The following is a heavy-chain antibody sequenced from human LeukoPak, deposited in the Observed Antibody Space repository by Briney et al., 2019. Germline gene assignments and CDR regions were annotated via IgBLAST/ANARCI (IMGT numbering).Heavy chain of an antibody. Sequence: PGGSRTLSCLASGFTFKRSAMTWLRQAPGKALEGVSAIEGFGDNTYYTDSVKGRFTISRDNSRKSLYLQLDSLGAADTPTYYCARDRGPYVGIDNNWFDPWGQGTLVLVSS. V-gene: IGHV3-23*01. J-gene: IGHJ5*02. CDR2: IEGFGDNT. CDR1: GFTFKRSA. CDR3: ARDRGPYVGIDNNWFDP. D-gene: IGHD3-10*02.